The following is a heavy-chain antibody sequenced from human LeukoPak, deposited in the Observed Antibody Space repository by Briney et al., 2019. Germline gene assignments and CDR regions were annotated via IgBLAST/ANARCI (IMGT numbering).Heavy chain of an antibody. Sequence: SETLSLTCTVSGGSISSYYWSWIRQPPGKGLEWIGYIYYSGYTNYNPSLKSRVTISVDTSKNQFSLKLSSVTAADTAVYYCAREFFEYYDILTGYYNQYYYYMDVWGKGTTVTVSS. CDR3: AREFFEYYDILTGYYNQYYYYMDV. D-gene: IGHD3-9*01. J-gene: IGHJ6*03. V-gene: IGHV4-59*01. CDR1: GGSISSYY. CDR2: IYYSGYT.